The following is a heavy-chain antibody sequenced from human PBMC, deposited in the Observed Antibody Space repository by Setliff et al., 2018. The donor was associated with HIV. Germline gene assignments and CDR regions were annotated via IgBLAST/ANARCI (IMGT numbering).Heavy chain of an antibody. CDR2: IKQDGSGK. D-gene: IGHD1-26*01. Sequence: GGSLRLSCAASGFTFSSYWMSWVRQAPGKGLEWVANIKQDGSGKYYVDSVKGRFTISRDNARTSLYLEMSSLRVEDTAVYFCASMWKVGAWGRGTLVTVSS. CDR1: GFTFSSYW. CDR3: ASMWKVGA. J-gene: IGHJ5*02. V-gene: IGHV3-7*03.